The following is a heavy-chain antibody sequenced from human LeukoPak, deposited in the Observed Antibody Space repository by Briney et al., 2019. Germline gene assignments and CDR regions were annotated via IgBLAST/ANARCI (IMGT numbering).Heavy chain of an antibody. D-gene: IGHD2-21*01. CDR1: GFTFSGYW. Sequence: TGGSLRLSCAASGFTFSGYWMTWVRQAPGKGLEYVVNIKEDGTEKYYVDSVKGRFTISRDNTKNSLYLQMSSLRGDYTAVYYCVRDCGFHTFDYWGQGTLVTVSS. CDR3: VRDCGFHTFDY. V-gene: IGHV3-7*05. J-gene: IGHJ4*02. CDR2: IKEDGTEK.